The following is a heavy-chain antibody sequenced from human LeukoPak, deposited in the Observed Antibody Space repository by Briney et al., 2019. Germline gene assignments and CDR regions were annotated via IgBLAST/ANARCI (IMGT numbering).Heavy chain of an antibody. Sequence: PGGSLRLSCAASGFTFSSYGMHWVRQAPGKGLEWVAVISYDGSNKYYADSVKGRFTISRDNSKNTLYLQMNSLRAEDTAVYYCAKDRDGRITMIGNYWGQGTLVTVSS. D-gene: IGHD3-22*01. J-gene: IGHJ4*02. CDR2: ISYDGSNK. V-gene: IGHV3-30*18. CDR1: GFTFSSYG. CDR3: AKDRDGRITMIGNY.